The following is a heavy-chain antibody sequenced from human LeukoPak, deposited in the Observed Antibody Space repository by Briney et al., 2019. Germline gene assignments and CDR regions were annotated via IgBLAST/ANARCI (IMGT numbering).Heavy chain of an antibody. CDR1: GFTLSNYR. D-gene: IGHD5-12*01. Sequence: PGGSLRLSCVVSGFTLSNYRMNWVRQAPGKGLEWVSSITSSSTYIYYADSVKGRFTISRDNAKNSLYLQMDSLRAEDTAVYYCARDRGGGYDRIFDYWGQGTLVTVSS. V-gene: IGHV3-21*01. CDR3: ARDRGGGYDRIFDY. J-gene: IGHJ4*02. CDR2: ITSSSTYI.